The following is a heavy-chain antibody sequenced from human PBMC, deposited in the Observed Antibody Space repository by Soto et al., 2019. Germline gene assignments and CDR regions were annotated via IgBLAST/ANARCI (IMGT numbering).Heavy chain of an antibody. CDR2: INPSGGST. CDR3: ARDNYDILTGYYSYYGMDV. V-gene: IGHV1-46*01. D-gene: IGHD3-9*01. J-gene: IGHJ6*02. CDR1: GYTFTSYY. Sequence: ASVKVSCKASGYTFTSYYMHWVRQAPGQGLEWMGIINPSGGSTSYAQKFQGRVTMIRDTSTSTVYMELSSLRSEDTAVYYCARDNYDILTGYYSYYGMDVWGQGTTVTVSS.